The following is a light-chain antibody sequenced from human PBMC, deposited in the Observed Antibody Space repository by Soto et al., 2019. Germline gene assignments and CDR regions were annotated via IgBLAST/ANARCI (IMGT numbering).Light chain of an antibody. CDR2: ATS. J-gene: IGKJ3*01. V-gene: IGKV3-20*01. CDR1: QSVGSSY. Sequence: EIVLTQSPGTLSLSPGERATLSCRASQSVGSSYLAWYQQKPGQAPRLLIYATSSRATGIPDRFSCSGSGTDFTLTISRREPEDFAVDYCQQYQTFGPGTKVDI. CDR3: QQYQT.